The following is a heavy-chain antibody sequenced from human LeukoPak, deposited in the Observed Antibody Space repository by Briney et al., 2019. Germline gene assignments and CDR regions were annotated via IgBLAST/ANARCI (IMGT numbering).Heavy chain of an antibody. CDR2: IYSGGST. V-gene: IGHV3-66*02. J-gene: IGHJ2*01. Sequence: GGSLRLSCAASGFTFSGYWMSWVRQAPGKGLEWVSVIYSGGSTYYADSVKGRFTISRDNSKNTLYLQMNSLRAEDTAVYYCARSRGAAYWYFDRWGRGTLVTVSS. D-gene: IGHD6-25*01. CDR1: GFTFSGYW. CDR3: ARSRGAAYWYFDR.